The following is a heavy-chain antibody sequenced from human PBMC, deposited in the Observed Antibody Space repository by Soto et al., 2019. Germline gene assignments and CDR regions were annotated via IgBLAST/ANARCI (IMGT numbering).Heavy chain of an antibody. CDR2: IIHIYGVT. D-gene: IGHD2-21*01. J-gene: IGHJ3*02. CDR1: GGTFTKYT. V-gene: IGHV1-69*01. CDR3: AKAAYCDGGDGYPPSFDI. Sequence: QVQLVQSGAEVKKPGSSVKVSCKASGGTFTKYTINWVRPAPGQGLEWMGGIIHIYGVTNNAQKFQCRVTITADDSTTTAYMKPSSMRYEDTAVYYCAKAAYCDGGDGYPPSFDIWGQGTEVTVSS.